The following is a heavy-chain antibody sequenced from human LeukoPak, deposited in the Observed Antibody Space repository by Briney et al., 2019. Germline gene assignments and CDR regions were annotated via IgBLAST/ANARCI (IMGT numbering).Heavy chain of an antibody. CDR2: IEPSGGST. D-gene: IGHD1-14*01. J-gene: IGHJ4*02. CDR3: ARQEKGGTYDY. V-gene: IGHV1-46*01. CDR1: GYTSTSYY. Sequence: ASVKVSCKASGYTSTSYYMQWVRQAPGQGLEWMGVIEPSGGSTGYAQKFQGRVTMTRDTSTSTVYMELSSLRSEDTAVYYCARQEKGGTYDYWGQGTLVTVSS.